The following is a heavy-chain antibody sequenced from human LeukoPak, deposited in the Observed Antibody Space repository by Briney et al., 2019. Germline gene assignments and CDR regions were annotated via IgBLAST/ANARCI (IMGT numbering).Heavy chain of an antibody. CDR2: IYYSGST. Sequence: TSETLSLTCTVSDGSISSYYWTWIRQPPGKGLEWIGYIYYSGSTNYNPSLKSRVTISVDTSKNQFSLKLSSVTAADTAVYYCARDSYYYDSSGYSSRRAFDIWGQGTMVTVSS. J-gene: IGHJ3*02. CDR3: ARDSYYYDSSGYSSRRAFDI. V-gene: IGHV4-59*01. CDR1: DGSISSYY. D-gene: IGHD3-22*01.